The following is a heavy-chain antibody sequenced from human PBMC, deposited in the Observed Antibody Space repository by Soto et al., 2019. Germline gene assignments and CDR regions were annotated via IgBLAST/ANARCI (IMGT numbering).Heavy chain of an antibody. J-gene: IGHJ4*02. D-gene: IGHD3-9*01. V-gene: IGHV3-21*01. CDR1: GFTFSSYS. Sequence: GGSLRLSCAASGFTFSSYSMHWVRQAPGKGLEWVSSISSSSTYIKYADSVKGRFTISRDNAKNSLYLQMNSLRAEDTAVYYYARGEGYFDWSAPRYWGQGTLVTVSS. CDR3: ARGEGYFDWSAPRY. CDR2: ISSSSTYI.